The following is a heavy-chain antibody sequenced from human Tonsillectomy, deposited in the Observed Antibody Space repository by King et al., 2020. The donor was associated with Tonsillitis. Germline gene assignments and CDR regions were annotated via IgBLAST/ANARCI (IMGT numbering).Heavy chain of an antibody. CDR2: ISYDGSNK. D-gene: IGHD2-2*01. Sequence: QLVQSGGGVVQPGRSLRLSCAASGFSFSSHAMHWVRQAPGKGLEWVAVISYDGSNKYYTDSVRGRFTISRDNSKNTLYLQMNSLRAEDTAVYYFARDQVPAANYYYYGMDVWGQGTTVTVSS. CDR3: ARDQVPAANYYYYGMDV. CDR1: GFSFSSHA. V-gene: IGHV3-30-3*01. J-gene: IGHJ6*02.